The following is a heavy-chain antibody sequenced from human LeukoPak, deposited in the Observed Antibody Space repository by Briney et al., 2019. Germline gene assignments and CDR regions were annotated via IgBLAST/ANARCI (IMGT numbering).Heavy chain of an antibody. V-gene: IGHV1-2*02. J-gene: IGHJ6*02. CDR3: ARDQLVATTYHYYGMDV. D-gene: IGHD5-12*01. CDR2: INPNSGGT. CDR1: GYTFTGYY. Sequence: ASVKVPCKASGYTFTGYYMHWVRQAPGRGLEWMGWINPNSGGTNYAQKFQGRVTMTRDTSISTAYMELSRLRSDDTAVYYCARDQLVATTYHYYGMDVWGQGTTVTVSS.